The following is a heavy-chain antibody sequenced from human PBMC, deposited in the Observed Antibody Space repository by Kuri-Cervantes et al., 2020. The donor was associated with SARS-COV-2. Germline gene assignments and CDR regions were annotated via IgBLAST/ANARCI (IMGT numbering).Heavy chain of an antibody. D-gene: IGHD6-25*01. CDR3: ARDRQRDFDY. J-gene: IGHJ4*02. V-gene: IGHV3-30-3*01. CDR2: ISYDGVNK. CDR1: RFIFSAPA. Sequence: GESLKISCAASRFIFSAPAMHWVRQAPGKGLEWVALISYDGVNKFYADSVKGRFTISRDNSKNTLYLQINSLRPEDTAVYYCARDRQRDFDYWGQGTLVTVSS.